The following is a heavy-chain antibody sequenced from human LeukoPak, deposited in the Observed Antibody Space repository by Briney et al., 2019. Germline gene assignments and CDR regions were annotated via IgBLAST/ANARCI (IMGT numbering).Heavy chain of an antibody. D-gene: IGHD5-24*01. V-gene: IGHV4-34*01. CDR1: GGSFSGYY. CDR2: INHSGST. Sequence: PSETLSLTCAVYGGSFSGYYWSWIRQPPGKGLEWIGEINHSGSTNYNPSLKSRVTISVDTSKNQFSLKLSSVTAADTAVYYCAENIRSRDGYNSPYFDYWGQGTLVTVSS. J-gene: IGHJ4*02. CDR3: AENIRSRDGYNSPYFDY.